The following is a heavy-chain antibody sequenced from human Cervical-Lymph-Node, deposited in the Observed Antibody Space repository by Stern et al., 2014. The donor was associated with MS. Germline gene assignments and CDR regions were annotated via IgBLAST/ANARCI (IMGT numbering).Heavy chain of an antibody. CDR1: GFTVGRDY. J-gene: IGHJ4*02. CDR3: ARDTSSPERSDW. CDR2: ITNVGST. Sequence: EVQLVESGGGVIPPGGSLRLSCTASGFTVGRDYMTWVRPAPGKGLECVSLITNVGSTFYTDSVKGRFTISRDDSKNTVYLHMTSLRAEDTAMYYCARDTSSPERSDWWGQGTLVTVSS. V-gene: IGHV3-53*01. D-gene: IGHD1-1*01.